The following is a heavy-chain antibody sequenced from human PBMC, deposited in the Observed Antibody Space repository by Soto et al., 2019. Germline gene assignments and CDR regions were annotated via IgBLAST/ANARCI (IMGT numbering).Heavy chain of an antibody. V-gene: IGHV5-51*01. CDR2: FYPGDSTS. Sequence: GDALKVSCKTSGYMFISYFVSFVRQKPGKFLEWMGTFYPGDSTSTYSPSFQGQVTISVDKSISTAYLHLSSLKASDTAMYYCARIIGYCRQHDCSWPFEIWG. J-gene: IGHJ3*02. D-gene: IGHD5-12*01. CDR3: ARIIGYCRQHDCSWPFEI. CDR1: GYMFISYF.